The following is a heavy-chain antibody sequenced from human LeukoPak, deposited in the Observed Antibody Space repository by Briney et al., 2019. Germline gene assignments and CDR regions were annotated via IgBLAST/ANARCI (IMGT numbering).Heavy chain of an antibody. CDR3: ARDIDSSGYLMRGTFDI. CDR1: GYTFTGYY. Sequence: ASVKFSCKASGYTFTGYYMHWVRQAPGQGLEWMGWINPNSGGTNYAQKFQGWVTMTRDTSISIAYMELSRLRSDDTAVYYCARDIDSSGYLMRGTFDIWGQGTMVTVSS. D-gene: IGHD3-22*01. J-gene: IGHJ3*02. CDR2: INPNSGGT. V-gene: IGHV1-2*04.